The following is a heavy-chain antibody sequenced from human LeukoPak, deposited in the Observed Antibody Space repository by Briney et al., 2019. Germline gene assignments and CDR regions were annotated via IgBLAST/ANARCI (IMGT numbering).Heavy chain of an antibody. J-gene: IGHJ4*02. Sequence: PGGSLRLSCAASGFTFSSYAMHWVRQAPGKGLEWVAVISYDGSNKYYADSVKGRFTISRDNSKNTLYLQMNSLRAEDTAVYYCARGGNGYNLGLYYFDYWGQGTLVTASS. V-gene: IGHV3-30-3*01. CDR2: ISYDGSNK. CDR1: GFTFSSYA. CDR3: ARGGNGYNLGLYYFDY. D-gene: IGHD5-24*01.